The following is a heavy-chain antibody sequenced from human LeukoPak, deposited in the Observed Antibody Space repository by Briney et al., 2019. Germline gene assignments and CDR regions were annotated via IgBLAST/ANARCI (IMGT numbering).Heavy chain of an antibody. D-gene: IGHD3-10*01. CDR2: IYYSGST. CDR3: AREMVRGVTEVYGFDP. CDR1: GGSVSSGSYY. V-gene: IGHV4-61*01. J-gene: IGHJ5*02. Sequence: PSETLSLTCTVSGGSVSSGSYYWSWIRQPPGKGLEWIGYIYYSGSTNYNPSLKSRVTISVDTSKNQFSLKLSSVTAADTAVYYCAREMVRGVTEVYGFDPWGQGTLVTVSS.